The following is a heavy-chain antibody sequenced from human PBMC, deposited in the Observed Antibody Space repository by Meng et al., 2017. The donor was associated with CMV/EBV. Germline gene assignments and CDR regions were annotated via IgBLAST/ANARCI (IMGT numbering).Heavy chain of an antibody. D-gene: IGHD1-26*01. V-gene: IGHV3-7*01. CDR1: GFTFSNYW. J-gene: IGHJ4*02. Sequence: GESLKISWAASGFTFSNYWMTWGRGAPGKGLEWVANIKQDGSEQYYVDSVKGRFTSSRDNDKNSLYLQMNSLRAEATAVYYCARVRGSYSIDYWGQGTLVTVSS. CDR2: IKQDGSEQ. CDR3: ARVRGSYSIDY.